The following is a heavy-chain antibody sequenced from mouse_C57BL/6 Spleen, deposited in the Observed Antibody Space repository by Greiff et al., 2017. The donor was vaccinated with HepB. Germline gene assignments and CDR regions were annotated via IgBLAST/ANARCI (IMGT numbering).Heavy chain of an antibody. CDR2: IYPGDGDT. D-gene: IGHD5-2*01. CDR3: ARRNTKRAMDY. Sequence: QVQLQQSGPELVKPGASVKISCKASGYAFSSSWMNWVKQRPGKGLEWIGRIYPGDGDTKYNGKFKGKATLAADKSSSTAYMQLSSLTSEDSAVYFCARRNTKRAMDYWGQGTSVTVSS. CDR1: GYAFSSSW. J-gene: IGHJ4*01. V-gene: IGHV1-82*01.